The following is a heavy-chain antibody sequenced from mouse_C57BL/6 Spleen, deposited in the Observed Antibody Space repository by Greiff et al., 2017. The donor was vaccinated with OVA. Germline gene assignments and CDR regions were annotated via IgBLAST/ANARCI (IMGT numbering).Heavy chain of an antibody. J-gene: IGHJ4*01. D-gene: IGHD4-1*01. Sequence: VQRVESGPELVKPGASVKISCKASGYAFSSSWMNWVKQRPGKGLEWIGRIYPGDGDTNYNGKFKGKATLTADKSSSTAYMQLSSLTSEDSAVYFCARRVGRDYYAMDYWGQGTSVTVSS. CDR2: IYPGDGDT. CDR1: GYAFSSSW. CDR3: ARRVGRDYYAMDY. V-gene: IGHV1-82*01.